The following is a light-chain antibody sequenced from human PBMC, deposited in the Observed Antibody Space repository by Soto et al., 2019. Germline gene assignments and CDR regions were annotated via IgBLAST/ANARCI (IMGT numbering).Light chain of an antibody. CDR1: GSDVGGYNY. CDR2: EVS. CDR3: SSYTSSSTYV. V-gene: IGLV2-14*01. Sequence: QSALTQPASVSGSPGQSITISCTGTGSDVGGYNYVSWYQQHPGKAPKVMIYEVSNRPSGVSNRFSGSKSGNTASLTISGLQAEDEADYYCSSYTSSSTYVFGSGTKLTVL. J-gene: IGLJ1*01.